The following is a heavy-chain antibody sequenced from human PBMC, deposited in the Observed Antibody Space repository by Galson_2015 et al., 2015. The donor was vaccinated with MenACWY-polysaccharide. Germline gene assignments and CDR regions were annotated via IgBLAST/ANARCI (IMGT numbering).Heavy chain of an antibody. D-gene: IGHD6-6*01. Sequence: SLRLSCAASGFTFSSYTMNWVRQAPGKGLEWVSYIGTTSSTIYYADSVKGRFTISRDNARNSLYLQMNSLRAEDAAVYYCARGGAARPDYWGQGTLVTVSS. CDR2: IGTTSSTI. J-gene: IGHJ4*02. CDR1: GFTFSSYT. CDR3: ARGGAARPDY. V-gene: IGHV3-48*01.